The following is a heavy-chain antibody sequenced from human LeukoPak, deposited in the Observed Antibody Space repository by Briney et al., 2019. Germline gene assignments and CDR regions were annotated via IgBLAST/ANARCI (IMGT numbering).Heavy chain of an antibody. CDR3: AKTGSLFGRFLDH. D-gene: IGHD3-10*02. CDR1: ADSMNNYY. CDR2: MHPGGTT. V-gene: IGHV4-59*01. J-gene: IGHJ4*02. Sequence: SETLSLTCSVFADSMNNYYWTWIRQPPGKGLVWVGNMHPGGTTKFHPSLEGRVTMSIDTSNKQFSLRLRSVTAADTATYYCAKTGSLFGRFLDHWGPGALVIVSS.